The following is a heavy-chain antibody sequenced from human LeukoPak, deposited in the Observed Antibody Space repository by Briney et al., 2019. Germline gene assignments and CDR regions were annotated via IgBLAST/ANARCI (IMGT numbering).Heavy chain of an antibody. CDR1: GFTFDDYA. V-gene: IGHV3-9*01. J-gene: IGHJ6*02. CDR3: AKGNYYYYAMDV. Sequence: PGRSLRLSCAASGFTFDDYAMHWVRQAPGKGLEWVSGISWNSGTIGYADSVKGRFTISRDNAKNSLFLQMYSLRTEDTALYYCAKGNYYYYAMDVWGQGTTVTVSS. CDR2: ISWNSGTI.